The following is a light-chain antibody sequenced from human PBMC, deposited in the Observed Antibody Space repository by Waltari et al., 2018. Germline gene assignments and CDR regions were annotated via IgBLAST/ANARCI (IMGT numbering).Light chain of an antibody. J-gene: IGKJ2*03. CDR3: MQGSHWPYS. Sequence: DIVMTQSPLSLPVTLGQPASISCRSSQSPVYSDGNTYLNWFQQRPDQSPRRLIYKVSNRDSGVPDRFSGSGSGTDFTLKISRVEAEDVGVYYCMQGSHWPYSCGQGTKLEIK. CDR1: QSPVYSDGNTY. CDR2: KVS. V-gene: IGKV2-30*01.